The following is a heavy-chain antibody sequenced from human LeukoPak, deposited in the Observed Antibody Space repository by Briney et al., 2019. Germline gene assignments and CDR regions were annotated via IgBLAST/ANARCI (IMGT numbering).Heavy chain of an antibody. Sequence: GGSLRLSCAASGFSFSNYGMHWVRQAPGKGLEWVAVIWYDGSNKYYADSVKGRFTISRDNSKNTLYVQMSSLRAEDTAVYYCTRSNDGGWGYCDYWGQGSLVTVSS. CDR3: TRSNDGGWGYCDY. CDR1: GFSFSNYG. J-gene: IGHJ4*02. V-gene: IGHV3-33*01. D-gene: IGHD3-16*01. CDR2: IWYDGSNK.